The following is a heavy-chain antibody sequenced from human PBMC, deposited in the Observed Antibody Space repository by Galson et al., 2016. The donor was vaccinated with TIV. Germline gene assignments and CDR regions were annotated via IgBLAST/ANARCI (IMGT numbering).Heavy chain of an antibody. CDR1: GGTFSNFV. CDR2: INPIFGTA. J-gene: IGHJ4*02. V-gene: IGHV1-69*06. D-gene: IGHD3-10*01. CDR3: ARGRGYYFGSGSSYFDY. Sequence: SVKVSCKASGGTFSNFVISWVRQAPGQGLEWMGSINPIFGTANYAQKFQGRVTITADTSTSTIYMELSSLRSEYTAVYYCARGRGYYFGSGSSYFDYWGQGSLVTVSS.